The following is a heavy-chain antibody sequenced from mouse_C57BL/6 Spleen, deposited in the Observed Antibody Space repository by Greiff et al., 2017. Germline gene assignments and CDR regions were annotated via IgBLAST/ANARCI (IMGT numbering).Heavy chain of an antibody. V-gene: IGHV1-69*01. CDR2: IDPSDSYT. Sequence: VQLQQPGAELVMPGASVKLSCKASGYTFTSYWMHWVKQRPGQGLEWIGEIDPSDSYTNYNQKFKGKSTLTVDKSSSTAYMQLSSRTSEDSAVYYCARRGYSNYGYAMDYWGQGTSVTVSS. CDR1: GYTFTSYW. J-gene: IGHJ4*01. D-gene: IGHD2-5*01. CDR3: ARRGYSNYGYAMDY.